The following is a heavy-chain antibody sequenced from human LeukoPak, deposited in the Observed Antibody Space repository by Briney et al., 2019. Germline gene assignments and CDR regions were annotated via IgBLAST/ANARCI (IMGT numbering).Heavy chain of an antibody. V-gene: IGHV1-46*01. D-gene: IGHD2-2*01. CDR1: GYTFISYY. Sequence: ASVKVSCKASGYTFISYYMHWVRQAPGQGLEWMGIINPSGGSTSYAQKFQGRVTMTRDTSTSTVYMELSSLRSEDTAVYYCARDSPVVPAAIFYYYYGMDVWGQGTTVTVSS. CDR3: ARDSPVVPAAIFYYYYGMDV. CDR2: INPSGGST. J-gene: IGHJ6*02.